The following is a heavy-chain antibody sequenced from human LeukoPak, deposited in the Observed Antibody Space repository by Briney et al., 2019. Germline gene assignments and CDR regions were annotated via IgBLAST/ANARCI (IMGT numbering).Heavy chain of an antibody. CDR3: ARLSGSYSDLDY. Sequence: SQTLSLTCTVSGGSISSGSYYWRWIRQPAGKGLEWIGRIYTSGSTNYNPSLKSRVTISVDTSKNQFSLKLSSVTAADTAVYYRARLSGSYSDLDYWGQGTLVTVSS. J-gene: IGHJ4*02. CDR1: GGSISSGSYY. V-gene: IGHV4-61*02. D-gene: IGHD1-26*01. CDR2: IYTSGST.